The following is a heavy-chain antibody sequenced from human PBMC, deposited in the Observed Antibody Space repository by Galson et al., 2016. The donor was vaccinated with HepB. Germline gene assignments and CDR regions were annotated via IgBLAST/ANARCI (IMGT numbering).Heavy chain of an antibody. CDR2: IFYSGSA. CDR3: ARRGTYPTSSRRAFDI. J-gene: IGHJ3*02. Sequence: SETLSLTCTVSGGSISSSSYYWGWIRQPPGKGLEWIGSIFYSGSAYYNPSLKRRVTISIDTSKTQFFLKLSSVTAADTAVYYCARRGTYPTSSRRAFDIWGQGTMVTVPS. D-gene: IGHD6-6*01. V-gene: IGHV4-39*01. CDR1: GGSISSSSYY.